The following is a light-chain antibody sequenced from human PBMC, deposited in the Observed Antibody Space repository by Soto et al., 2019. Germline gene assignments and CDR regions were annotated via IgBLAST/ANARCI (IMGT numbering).Light chain of an antibody. CDR3: QQTYSTLT. CDR2: SAS. J-gene: IGKJ2*01. V-gene: IGKV1-39*01. CDR1: QSISIY. Sequence: DIQMTQSPSSLSAPVGDRVTIPRRAGQSISIYLNCCQQKPGKAPKVLIYSASRFQSGVPSKFSGSGSGTDFTLTINSLQPEDIATYYCQQTYSTLTFGQGTKLEIK.